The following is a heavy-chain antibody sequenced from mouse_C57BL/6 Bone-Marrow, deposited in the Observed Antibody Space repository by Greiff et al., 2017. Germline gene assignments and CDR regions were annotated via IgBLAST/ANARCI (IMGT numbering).Heavy chain of an antibody. J-gene: IGHJ3*01. V-gene: IGHV5-17*01. CDR3: ARTYYDY. CDR2: ISSGSSTI. CDR1: GFTFSDYG. D-gene: IGHD2-10*01. Sequence: EVQLVESGGGLVKPGGSLKLSCAASGFTFSDYGMHWVRQAPEKGLEWVAYISSGSSTIYYADTVKGRFTISRDNAKNTLYLQMTSLRSEDTAMYYCARTYYDYWGQGTLVTVSA.